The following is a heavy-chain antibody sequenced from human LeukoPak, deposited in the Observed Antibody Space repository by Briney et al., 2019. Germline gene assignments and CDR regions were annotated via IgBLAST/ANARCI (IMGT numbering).Heavy chain of an antibody. CDR1: GGSFSGYY. Sequence: PSETLSLTCAVYGGSFSGYYWSWIRQPPGKGLEWIGEINHSGSTNYNSSLKSRATISVDTSKNQFSLKLSSVTAADTAVYYCARGMGSPQSFDYWGQGTLVTVSS. D-gene: IGHD3-10*01. CDR2: INHSGST. CDR3: ARGMGSPQSFDY. J-gene: IGHJ4*02. V-gene: IGHV4-34*01.